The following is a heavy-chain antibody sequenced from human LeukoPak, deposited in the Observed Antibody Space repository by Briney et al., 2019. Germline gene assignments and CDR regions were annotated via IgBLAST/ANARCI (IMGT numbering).Heavy chain of an antibody. Sequence: SVKVSCKASGGTFSSYAISWVRQAPGQGLEWMGRIIPILGVANYAQKFQGRVTITADKSTSTAYMELSSLRSEDTAVYYCARDDWVAAAGTSGYGMDVWGQGTTVTVSS. D-gene: IGHD6-13*01. J-gene: IGHJ6*02. V-gene: IGHV1-69*04. CDR3: ARDDWVAAAGTSGYGMDV. CDR2: IIPILGVA. CDR1: GGTFSSYA.